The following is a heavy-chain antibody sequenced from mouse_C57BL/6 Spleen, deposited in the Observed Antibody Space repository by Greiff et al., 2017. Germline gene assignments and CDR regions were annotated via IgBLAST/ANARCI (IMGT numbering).Heavy chain of an antibody. CDR1: GYTFTSYG. CDR2: IYPRSGNT. CDR3: ARYYDYGYYFDY. D-gene: IGHD2-4*01. Sequence: QVQLQQSGAELARPGASVKLSCKASGYTFTSYGISWVKQRTGQGLEWIGEIYPRSGNTYYNEKFKGKATLTADKSSSTAYMELRSLTSEDSAVYFCARYYDYGYYFDYWGQGTTLTVSS. V-gene: IGHV1-81*01. J-gene: IGHJ2*01.